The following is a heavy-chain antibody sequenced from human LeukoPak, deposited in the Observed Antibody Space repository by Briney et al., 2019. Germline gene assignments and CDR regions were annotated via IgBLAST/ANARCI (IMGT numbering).Heavy chain of an antibody. CDR2: MNPNSGNT. V-gene: IGHV1-8*01. Sequence: ASVKVSCKASGYTFTSYDINWVRQATGQGLEWMGWMNPNSGNTGYAQKFQGRVTMTRNTSISTAYMELSSLRSEDTAVYYCQGSSWPYYYHGMDVWGQGTTVTVSS. CDR3: QGSSWPYYYHGMDV. D-gene: IGHD6-13*01. J-gene: IGHJ6*02. CDR1: GYTFTSYD.